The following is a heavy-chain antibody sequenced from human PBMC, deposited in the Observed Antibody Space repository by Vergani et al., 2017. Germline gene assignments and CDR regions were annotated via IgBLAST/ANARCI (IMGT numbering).Heavy chain of an antibody. J-gene: IGHJ6*02. V-gene: IGHV4-34*01. CDR1: GGSFSGYY. D-gene: IGHD2-2*01. CDR2: INHSGST. CDR3: ASSVGEVPAASHYGMDV. Sequence: QVQLQQWGAGLLKPSETLSLTCAVYGGSFSGYYWSWIRQPPGKGLEWIGEINHSGSTNYNPSLKSRVTISVDTSKNQFSLKLSSVPAADTAVYYCASSVGEVPAASHYGMDVGGQGTTVTVSS.